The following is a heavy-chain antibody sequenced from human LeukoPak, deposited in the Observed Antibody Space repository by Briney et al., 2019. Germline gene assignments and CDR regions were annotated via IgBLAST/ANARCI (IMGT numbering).Heavy chain of an antibody. J-gene: IGHJ6*02. D-gene: IGHD2-2*01. Sequence: ASVKVSCKASGYTFTGYYMHWVRQAPGQGLEWMGWINPNSGGTNYAQKFQGRVTMTRDTSISTAYMELSRLRSDDTAVYYYARAYCSSTSCRPDYGMDVWGQGTTVTVSS. CDR3: ARAYCSSTSCRPDYGMDV. CDR2: INPNSGGT. V-gene: IGHV1-2*02. CDR1: GYTFTGYY.